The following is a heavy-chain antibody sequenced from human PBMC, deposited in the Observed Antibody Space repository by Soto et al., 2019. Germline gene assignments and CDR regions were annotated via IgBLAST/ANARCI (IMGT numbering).Heavy chain of an antibody. D-gene: IGHD6-13*01. CDR3: ARGETQQQRDY. V-gene: IGHV4-59*12. CDR1: GGSISSYY. J-gene: IGHJ4*02. Sequence: PSETLSLTCTVSGGSISSYYWSWIRQPPGKGLEWIGYMYNTGSTKYNPSLKSRVIISVDKSKNQFSLNLISVTDADTAVYYCARGETQQQRDYWGQGTLVTVSS. CDR2: MYNTGST.